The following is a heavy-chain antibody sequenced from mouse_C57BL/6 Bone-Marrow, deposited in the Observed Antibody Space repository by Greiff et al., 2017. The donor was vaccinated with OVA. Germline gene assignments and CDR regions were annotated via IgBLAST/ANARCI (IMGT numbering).Heavy chain of an antibody. CDR1: GYTFTSYW. CDR3: ARVIYYYGSRGSWFAY. D-gene: IGHD1-1*01. Sequence: VQLQQSGAELAKPGASVKLSCKASGYTFTSYWMHWVKQRPGQGLEWIGYINPSSGYTKYNQKFKDKATLTADKSSSTAYMQLSSLTYEDSAFYYCARVIYYYGSRGSWFAYWGQGTLVTVSA. CDR2: INPSSGYT. J-gene: IGHJ3*01. V-gene: IGHV1-7*01.